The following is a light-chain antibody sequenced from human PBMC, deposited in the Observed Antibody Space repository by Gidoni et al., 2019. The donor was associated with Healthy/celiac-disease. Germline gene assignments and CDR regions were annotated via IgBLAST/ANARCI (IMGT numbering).Light chain of an antibody. V-gene: IGLV2-14*01. J-gene: IGLJ2*01. CDR2: DVS. CDR1: SSDVGGYNY. Sequence: QSALTQPASASGSPGQSITISCTGTSSDVGGYNYVYGYQQHPGKAPKLMIYDVSNRPSGVSNRFSGSKSGNTASLTISGLQAEDEADYYCSSYTSSSPVVFGGGTKLTVL. CDR3: SSYTSSSPVV.